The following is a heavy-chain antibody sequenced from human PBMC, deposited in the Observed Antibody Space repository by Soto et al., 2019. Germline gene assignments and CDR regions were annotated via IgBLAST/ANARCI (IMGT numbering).Heavy chain of an antibody. V-gene: IGHV4-34*01. Sequence: SETLSLTCAVYGGSFSGYYWSWIRQPPGKGLEWIGEINHSGSTNYNPSLKSRVTISVDTSKNQFSLKLSSVTAADTAVYYCALSSIAARGWGNYYYGMDVWGQGTTVTVSS. CDR2: INHSGST. CDR3: ALSSIAARGWGNYYYGMDV. CDR1: GGSFSGYY. J-gene: IGHJ6*02. D-gene: IGHD6-6*01.